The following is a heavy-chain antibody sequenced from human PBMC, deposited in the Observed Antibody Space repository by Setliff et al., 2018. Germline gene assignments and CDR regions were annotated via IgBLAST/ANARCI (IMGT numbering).Heavy chain of an antibody. Sequence: ASVKVSCKTSGYTFTNYGINWVRQAPGQGLEWMGWINAYAQKFQGRVTMTIDTPTSTAYMELRSLRSDDTAVYYCARGPPDFVVVPAAAKFDYWGPGTLVTVSS. D-gene: IGHD2-2*01. CDR3: ARGPPDFVVVPAAAKFDY. V-gene: IGHV1-18*01. CDR2: INA. J-gene: IGHJ4*02. CDR1: GYTFTNYG.